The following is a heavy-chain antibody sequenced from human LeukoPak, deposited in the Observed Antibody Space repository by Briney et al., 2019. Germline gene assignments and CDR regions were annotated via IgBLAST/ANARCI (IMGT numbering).Heavy chain of an antibody. CDR1: GFTFSSYG. V-gene: IGHV3-33*01. D-gene: IGHD6-19*01. CDR2: IWYDGSNK. J-gene: IGHJ4*02. Sequence: GGSLRLSCAASGFTFSSYGMHWVRQAPGKGLEWVAVIWYDGSNKYYADSVKGRLTISRDNSKNTLYLQMNSLRAEDTAVYYCARDLEAGNFDYWGQGTLVTVSS. CDR3: ARDLEAGNFDY.